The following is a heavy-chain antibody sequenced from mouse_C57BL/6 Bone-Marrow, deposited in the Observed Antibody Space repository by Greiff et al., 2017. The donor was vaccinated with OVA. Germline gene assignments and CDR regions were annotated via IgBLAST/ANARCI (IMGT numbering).Heavy chain of an antibody. Sequence: QVQLQQSGPGLVQPSQSLSITCTVSGFSLTSYGVHWVRQSPGQGLEWLGVIWSGGSTDYNAAFISRLSISKDNSKSQVFFKMNSLQADDTAIYYCASPGSWGQGTSVTVSS. D-gene: IGHD2-2*01. J-gene: IGHJ4*01. CDR1: GFSLTSYG. CDR3: ASPGS. V-gene: IGHV2-2*01. CDR2: IWSGGST.